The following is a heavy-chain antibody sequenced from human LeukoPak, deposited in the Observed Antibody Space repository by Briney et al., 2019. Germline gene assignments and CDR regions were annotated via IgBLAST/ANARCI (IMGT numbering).Heavy chain of an antibody. CDR3: ARGMQLWVPFDY. CDR1: GGSTISYY. CDR2: ISDRGST. J-gene: IGHJ4*02. D-gene: IGHD2-21*01. Sequence: SETLSLTCTVSGGSTISYYWSWIRQTPGKGLEWIAYISDRGSTHYNPSLKSRVTLSVDTSKNQFSLNLSSVTAADTAVYYCARGMQLWVPFDYWGQGTLVTVSS. V-gene: IGHV4-59*01.